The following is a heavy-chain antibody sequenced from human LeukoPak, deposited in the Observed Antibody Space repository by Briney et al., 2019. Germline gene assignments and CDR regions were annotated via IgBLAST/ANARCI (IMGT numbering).Heavy chain of an antibody. CDR3: ASRIATAGSVDY. J-gene: IGHJ4*02. CDR2: IYSSGST. D-gene: IGHD6-13*01. Sequence: PGGSLRLSCAASGFTFSSYNMSWVRQAPGKGLEWVSVIYSSGSTYYADSVKGRFTISRDNSKNTLHLQMNTLRAEDTAVYYCASRIATAGSVDYWGQGTLVTVSS. CDR1: GFTFSSYN. V-gene: IGHV3-53*01.